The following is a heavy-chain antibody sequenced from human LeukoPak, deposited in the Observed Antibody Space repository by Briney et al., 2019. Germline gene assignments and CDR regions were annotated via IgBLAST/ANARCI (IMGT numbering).Heavy chain of an antibody. CDR3: ASLGQPYQQWRTRGGFDY. V-gene: IGHV3-33*01. Sequence: GGSLRLSCAASGFTFSASGMHWVRQAPGKGLEWVAVIWYDGSNKYYADSVTGRFTISRDNSKNTLYLQMNSLRAEDTAVYYCASLGQPYQQWRTRGGFDYWGQGTLVTASS. D-gene: IGHD6-19*01. CDR1: GFTFSASG. CDR2: IWYDGSNK. J-gene: IGHJ4*02.